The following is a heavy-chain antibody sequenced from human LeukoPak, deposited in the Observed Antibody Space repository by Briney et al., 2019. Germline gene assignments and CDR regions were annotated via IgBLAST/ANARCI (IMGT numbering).Heavy chain of an antibody. D-gene: IGHD3-10*01. Sequence: GGAPEISFKGSGYRFASYWIGWGRQMPGKGLEWRGIIYSGDYDTRYSRSCEGQVTISDDKSNSTALLEWSSLKASDTAMYYCARHSGAYGSGASDYWGQGTLVTVSS. CDR3: ARHSGAYGSGASDY. CDR2: IYSGDYDT. CDR1: GYRFASYW. J-gene: IGHJ4*02. V-gene: IGHV5-51*01.